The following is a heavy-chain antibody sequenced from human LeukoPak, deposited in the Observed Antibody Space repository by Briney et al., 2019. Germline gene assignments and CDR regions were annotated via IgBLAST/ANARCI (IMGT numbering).Heavy chain of an antibody. CDR2: VSDDETYK. D-gene: IGHD3-10*01. Sequence: GGSLRLSCAASGFTFNSYSMHWVRQAPGKGLEGVTAVSDDETYKFYADSVKGRFTIPRDNSKNTLYLQMNSLRAEDTAVYYCAKDGGLLWFGELPRTFYYMDVWGKGTTVTVSS. J-gene: IGHJ6*03. V-gene: IGHV3-30-3*01. CDR3: AKDGGLLWFGELPRTFYYMDV. CDR1: GFTFNSYS.